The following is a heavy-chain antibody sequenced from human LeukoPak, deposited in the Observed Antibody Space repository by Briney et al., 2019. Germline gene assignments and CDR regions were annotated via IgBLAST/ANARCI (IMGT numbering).Heavy chain of an antibody. CDR1: GYTFTSYG. D-gene: IGHD1-26*01. CDR2: ISAYNGNT. CDR3: ARGSAVGATDRSAFDI. Sequence: ASVKVSCKASGYTFTSYGISWVRQAPGQGLEWMGWISAYNGNTNYAQKLQGRVTMTTDTSTSTAYMEPRSLRSDDTAVYYCARGSAVGATDRSAFDIWGQGTMVTVSS. J-gene: IGHJ3*02. V-gene: IGHV1-18*01.